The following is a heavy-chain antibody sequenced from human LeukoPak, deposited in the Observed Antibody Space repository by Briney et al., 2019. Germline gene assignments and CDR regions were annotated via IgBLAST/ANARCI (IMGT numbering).Heavy chain of an antibody. V-gene: IGHV3-21*01. CDR1: GFTFSSYS. Sequence: GGSLRLSCAASGFTFSSYSVNWVRQAPGKGLEWVSSISSSSSSYIYYADSVKGRFTISRDNAKNSLYLQMNSLRAEDTAVYYCARDDDSSGYYPRGFFDYWGQGTLVTVSS. D-gene: IGHD3-22*01. J-gene: IGHJ4*02. CDR2: ISSSSSSYI. CDR3: ARDDDSSGYYPRGFFDY.